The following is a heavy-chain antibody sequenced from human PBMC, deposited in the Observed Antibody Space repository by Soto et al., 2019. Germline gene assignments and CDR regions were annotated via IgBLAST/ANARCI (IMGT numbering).Heavy chain of an antibody. CDR3: AAGGPSIAARPSYYYYGMDV. V-gene: IGHV1-69*13. D-gene: IGHD6-6*01. Sequence: SVKVSCKASGGTFSSYAISWVRQAPGQGLEWMGGIIPIFGTANYAQKFQGRVTITADESTSTAYMELSSLRSEDTAVYYCAAGGPSIAARPSYYYYGMDVWGQGTTVTVSS. CDR1: GGTFSSYA. J-gene: IGHJ6*02. CDR2: IIPIFGTA.